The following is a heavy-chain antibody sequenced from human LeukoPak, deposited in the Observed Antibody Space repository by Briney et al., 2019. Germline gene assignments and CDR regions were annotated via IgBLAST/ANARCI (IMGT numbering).Heavy chain of an antibody. Sequence: SETLSLTCAVYGASLNGHYWSWIRQPPGKGLEWIGEGSDVGGTKYNPSLKSRVTISADRSKNQFSLKLSSVTAADTAVYYCARTTVTNEVAFDIWGQGTMVTVSS. CDR3: ARTTVTNEVAFDI. V-gene: IGHV4-34*01. CDR2: GSDVGGT. CDR1: GASLNGHY. D-gene: IGHD4-17*01. J-gene: IGHJ3*02.